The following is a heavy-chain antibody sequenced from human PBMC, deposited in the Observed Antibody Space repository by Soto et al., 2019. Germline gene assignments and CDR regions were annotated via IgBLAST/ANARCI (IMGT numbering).Heavy chain of an antibody. CDR2: LGTSSPYV. V-gene: IGHV3-21*01. Sequence: EVQLVESGGGLVKPGGSLRLSCAASGFTFSSYSMTWIRQAPGKGLEWVSSLGTSSPYVFYADSVKGRFTVSRDNAKNSLYLQMDSLRAEDTAVYFCARDHGSGRPTQEVDPWGLGTLVTVSS. CDR3: ARDHGSGRPTQEVDP. CDR1: GFTFSSYS. D-gene: IGHD6-19*01. J-gene: IGHJ5*02.